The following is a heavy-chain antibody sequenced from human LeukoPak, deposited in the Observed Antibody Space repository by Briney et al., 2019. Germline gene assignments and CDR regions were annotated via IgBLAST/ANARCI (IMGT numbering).Heavy chain of an antibody. CDR1: GFTLSSYG. V-gene: IGHV3-74*01. CDR2: INSDES. Sequence: GGSLRLFCAASGFTLSSYGMHWVRQAPGKGLVWVSHINSDESTYADSVKGRFTISRDNDKNTLYLQMNRLRAEDTAVYYWPRDRLERGYYYGLDVWGQGTTVTVSS. CDR3: PRDRLERGYYYGLDV. J-gene: IGHJ6*02. D-gene: IGHD1-1*01.